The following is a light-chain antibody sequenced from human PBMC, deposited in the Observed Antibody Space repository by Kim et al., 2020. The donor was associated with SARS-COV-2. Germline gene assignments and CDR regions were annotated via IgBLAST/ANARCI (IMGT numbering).Light chain of an antibody. CDR2: GVS. CDR1: QRVTSY. V-gene: IGKV1-39*01. CDR3: QQSYSTPRT. J-gene: IGKJ2*01. Sequence: DIQMTQSPSSLSASVGDRVTITCRASQRVTSYLNWYQQKPGKAPKLLIYGVSNLQSGVPSRFSGSGSGTDFTLTITSLQPEDFATYYCQQSYSTPRTFGQGTKLEIK.